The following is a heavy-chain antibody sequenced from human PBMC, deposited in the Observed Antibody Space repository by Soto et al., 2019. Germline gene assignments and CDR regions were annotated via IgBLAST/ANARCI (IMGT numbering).Heavy chain of an antibody. V-gene: IGHV1-18*04. CDR3: ARLGYYYDSSGPDAFDI. CDR1: GYTFTSYG. CDR2: ISAYNGNT. Sequence: ASVKVSLKASGYTFTSYGISWVRQAPGEELEWMGWISAYNGNTNYAQKLQGRVTMTTDTSTSTAYMELSSLRSDDTAVYYCARLGYYYDSSGPDAFDIWGQGTMVTVSS. D-gene: IGHD3-22*01. J-gene: IGHJ3*02.